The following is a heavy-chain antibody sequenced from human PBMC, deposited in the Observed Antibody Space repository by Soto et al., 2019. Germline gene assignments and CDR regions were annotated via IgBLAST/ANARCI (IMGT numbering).Heavy chain of an antibody. Sequence: QVQLVQSGAEVKKPGSSVKVSCKASGGTFSSYAISWVRQAPGQGLEWMGGIIPIFGTANYAQKFQGRDTITADESTSTAYMELSSLRSEDTAVYYCARGGVRYCSGGSCYSNYYYYGMDVWGQGTTVTVSS. CDR3: ARGGVRYCSGGSCYSNYYYYGMDV. CDR1: GGTFSSYA. V-gene: IGHV1-69*12. CDR2: IIPIFGTA. D-gene: IGHD2-15*01. J-gene: IGHJ6*02.